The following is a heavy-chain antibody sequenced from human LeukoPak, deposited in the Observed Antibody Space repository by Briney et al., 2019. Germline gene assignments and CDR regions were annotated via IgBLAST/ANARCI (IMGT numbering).Heavy chain of an antibody. D-gene: IGHD3-10*01. CDR2: ISYDGSNK. V-gene: IGHV3-30*18. CDR3: AKAVTMVRGQVDY. J-gene: IGHJ4*02. Sequence: TGGSLRLSCAASGFTFSSYGMHWVRQAPGKGLEWAAVISYDGSNKYYADSVKGRFTISRDNSKNTLYLQMNSLRAEDTAVYYCAKAVTMVRGQVDYWGQGTLVTVSS. CDR1: GFTFSSYG.